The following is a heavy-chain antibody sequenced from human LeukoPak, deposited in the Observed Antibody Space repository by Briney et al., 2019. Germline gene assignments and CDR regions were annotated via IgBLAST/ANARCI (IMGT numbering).Heavy chain of an antibody. V-gene: IGHV3-48*03. CDR3: SSLVGDLLLRL. Sequence: GGSLRLSRAASEFTFSNYEVNWFRQAPGKGLEWISYKPRGRNNIYYSDSVQGRFADSIDPANNILYLQMSRLRDEDSAVDYCSSLVGDLLLRLWGQGTMVTVSS. CDR1: EFTFSNYE. J-gene: IGHJ3*01. CDR2: KPRGRNNI. D-gene: IGHD1-26*01.